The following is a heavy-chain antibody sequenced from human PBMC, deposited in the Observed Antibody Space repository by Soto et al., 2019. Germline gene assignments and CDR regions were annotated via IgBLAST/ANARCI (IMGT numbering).Heavy chain of an antibody. V-gene: IGHV3-23*01. D-gene: IGHD5-12*01. CDR1: GFTFSSYI. CDR3: AKHSGYDHYYDMDV. J-gene: IGHJ6*02. Sequence: PGGSLRLSCAASGFTFSSYIMNWVRQAPGKELEWVSTIIGSGGTPYYADSVKGRFTISRDNSKNTVYVQMNSLRADDTAEYYCAKHSGYDHYYDMDVWGQGTTVTVSS. CDR2: IIGSGGTP.